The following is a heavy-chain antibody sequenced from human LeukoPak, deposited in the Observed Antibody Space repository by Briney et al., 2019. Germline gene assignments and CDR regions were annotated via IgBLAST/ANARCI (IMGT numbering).Heavy chain of an antibody. CDR3: ARQRRHSNSWRAEYFHH. D-gene: IGHD6-13*01. CDR1: GGSISSSSDY. CDR2: MLYSGST. V-gene: IGHV4-39*01. Sequence: PSETLSLTCTVSGGSISSSSDYWGWIRQPPGKGLEWIASMLYSGSTYYNPSVKSRVTISIDTSKNQFSLKLSSVTAADTAVYYCARQRRHSNSWRAEYFHHWGQGTLVTVS. J-gene: IGHJ1*01.